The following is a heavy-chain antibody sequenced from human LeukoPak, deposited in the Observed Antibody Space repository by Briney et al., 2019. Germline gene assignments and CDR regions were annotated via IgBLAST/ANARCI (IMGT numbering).Heavy chain of an antibody. J-gene: IGHJ4*02. CDR3: ARYYYDSSGYYYEDY. Sequence: ASVKVSCKASGYTFTGYYMHWVRQAPGQGLEWMGWINPDSGRTNYAQKFQGRVTMTRDTSISTAYMELSRLRSDDTAVYYCARYYYDSSGYYYEDYWGQGTLVTVSS. V-gene: IGHV1-2*02. D-gene: IGHD3-22*01. CDR2: INPDSGRT. CDR1: GYTFTGYY.